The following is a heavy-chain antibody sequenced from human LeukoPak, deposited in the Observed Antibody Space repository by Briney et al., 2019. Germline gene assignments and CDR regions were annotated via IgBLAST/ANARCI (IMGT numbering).Heavy chain of an antibody. J-gene: IGHJ4*02. V-gene: IGHV3-23*01. D-gene: IGHD3-10*01. CDR1: DFNFVTYG. CDR3: VRDSSILRGPLVTYYFDF. CDR2: ISGGGDVT. Sequence: GGSLRLSCAASDFNFVTYGMTWVRQAPGKGLEWVSSISGGGDVTYFADSVKGRFTTSRDNSKNTLYLQMNSLRVGDTAVYYCVRDSSILRGPLVTYYFDFWGQGTLVTVSS.